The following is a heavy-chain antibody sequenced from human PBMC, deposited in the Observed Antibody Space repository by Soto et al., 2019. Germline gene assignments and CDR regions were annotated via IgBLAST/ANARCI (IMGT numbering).Heavy chain of an antibody. CDR2: INHSGIT. CDR1: VGSFRGYF. Sequence: SETLSLTCAVYVGSFRGYFWSWIRQPPGKVLEWIGEINHSGITSYSPSLGSLVTTSVDTPKNQFSLRLRSVTAADTAIYYCARRFCSDSYCSYFDYWGRGTLVTVSS. J-gene: IGHJ4*02. V-gene: IGHV4-34*10. D-gene: IGHD2-15*01. CDR3: ARRFCSDSYCSYFDY.